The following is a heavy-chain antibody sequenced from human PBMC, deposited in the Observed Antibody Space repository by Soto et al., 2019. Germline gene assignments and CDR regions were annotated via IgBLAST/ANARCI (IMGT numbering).Heavy chain of an antibody. V-gene: IGHV1-3*01. CDR2: INAGNGNT. D-gene: IGHD6-19*01. J-gene: IGHJ4*02. CDR1: GYTFTSYA. Sequence: QVQLVQSGAEVKKPGASVKVSCKASGYTFTSYAMHWVRQAPGQRLEWMGWINAGNGNTKYSQKFQGRVTITRDTSARTANMKLSSLSSEDRVGYYGAGEGSQTGWSFDSWGKGTLVTVPS. CDR3: AGEGSQTGWSFDS.